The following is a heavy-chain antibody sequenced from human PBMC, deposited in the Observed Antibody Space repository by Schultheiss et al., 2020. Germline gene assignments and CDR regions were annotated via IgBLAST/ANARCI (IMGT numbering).Heavy chain of an antibody. Sequence: KVSCKASGYTFTGYWIGWVRQMPGKGLEWMGIIYPGDSDTRYSPSFQGQVTISADKSISTAYLQWSSLKASDTAMYYCARQQLARLYLDYWGQGTLVTVSS. J-gene: IGHJ4*02. CDR2: IYPGDSDT. CDR1: GYTFTGYW. D-gene: IGHD6-6*01. V-gene: IGHV5-51*01. CDR3: ARQQLARLYLDY.